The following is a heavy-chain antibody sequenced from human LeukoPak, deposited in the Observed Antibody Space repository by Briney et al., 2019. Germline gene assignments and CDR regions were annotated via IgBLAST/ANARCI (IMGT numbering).Heavy chain of an antibody. CDR2: IKSKTDGGTT. V-gene: IGHV3-15*01. CDR3: TGYCSGRTCDY. CDR1: GFTFTNAW. J-gene: IGHJ4*02. Sequence: PRGSLCLSCAASGFTFTNAWMSWVRQAPGKGLEWVGRIKSKTDGGTTDYAAPVKGRFTISRDDSKNTLYLQMNSLKTEDTAVYYCTGYCSGRTCDYWGQGTLVTVSS. D-gene: IGHD2-15*01.